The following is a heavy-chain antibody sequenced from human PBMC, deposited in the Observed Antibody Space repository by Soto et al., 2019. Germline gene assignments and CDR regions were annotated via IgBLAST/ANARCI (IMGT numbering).Heavy chain of an antibody. V-gene: IGHV3-7*01. CDR1: GFTFSSYW. J-gene: IGHJ6*02. CDR3: ARAFGTPTWIQLWLRGSNYYGMDV. CDR2: IKQDGSEK. D-gene: IGHD5-18*01. Sequence: PGGSLRLSCAASGFTFSSYWMSWVRQAPGKGLEWVANIKQDGSEKYYVDSVKGRFTISRDNAKNSLYLQMNSLRAEDTAVYYCARAFGTPTWIQLWLRGSNYYGMDVWGQGTTVTVSS.